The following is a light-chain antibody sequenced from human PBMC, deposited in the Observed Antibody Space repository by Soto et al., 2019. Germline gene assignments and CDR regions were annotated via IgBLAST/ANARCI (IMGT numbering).Light chain of an antibody. CDR3: HQRQSWPRT. V-gene: IGKV3D-15*01. CDR2: GAS. CDR1: QSVSSN. J-gene: IGKJ1*01. Sequence: EIVMTQSPATLSVSPGERPTLSCRASQSVSSNLAWYQQKPGQXPRXXIYGASSRATGIPDRFSGSGSGTDFTLTISGLEPEDFAVYYCHQRQSWPRTFGQGTKVDIK.